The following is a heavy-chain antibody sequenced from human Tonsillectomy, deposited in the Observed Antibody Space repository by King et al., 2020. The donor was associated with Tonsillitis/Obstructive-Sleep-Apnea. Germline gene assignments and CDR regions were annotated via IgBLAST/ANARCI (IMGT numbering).Heavy chain of an antibody. CDR2: IYYSGST. D-gene: IGHD3-10*01. V-gene: IGHV4-59*01. J-gene: IGHJ4*02. CDR3: ARMAQYYYGSGSIEGKFDY. CDR1: GGSISSYY. Sequence: VQLQESGPGLVKPSETLSLTCTVSGGSISSYYWSWIRQPPGKGLEWIGYIYYSGSTNYNPSLKSRVTISVDTSKNQFSLKLSSVTAADTAVYYCARMAQYYYGSGSIEGKFDYWGQGTLVTVSS.